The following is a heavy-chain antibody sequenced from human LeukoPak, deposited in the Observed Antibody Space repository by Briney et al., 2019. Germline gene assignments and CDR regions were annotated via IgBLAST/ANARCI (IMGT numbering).Heavy chain of an antibody. CDR2: IYYSGST. J-gene: IGHJ6*02. Sequence: NPSETLSLTCTVSGGSISSSSYYWGWIRQPPGKGLEWIGSIYYSGSTYYNPSLKSRVTISVDTSKNQFSLKLSSVTAADTAVYYCARGAWPYCGGDCYFPHYYYYGMDVWGQGTTVTASS. CDR1: GGSISSSSYY. CDR3: ARGAWPYCGGDCYFPHYYYYGMDV. D-gene: IGHD2-21*02. V-gene: IGHV4-39*01.